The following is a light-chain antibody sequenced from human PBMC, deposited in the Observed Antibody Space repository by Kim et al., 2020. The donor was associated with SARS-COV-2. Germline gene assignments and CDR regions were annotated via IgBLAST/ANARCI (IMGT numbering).Light chain of an antibody. CDR1: QTISNF. CDR3: QRYNSVPQA. J-gene: IGKJ1*01. Sequence: ASVGDRVTITCRASQTISNFLALFQQKPVMVPKLLIYSASTLHSGVPSRFSGSGSGTHFTLTISSLQPEDVATYYCQRYNSVPQAFGQGTKVDIK. V-gene: IGKV1-27*01. CDR2: SAS.